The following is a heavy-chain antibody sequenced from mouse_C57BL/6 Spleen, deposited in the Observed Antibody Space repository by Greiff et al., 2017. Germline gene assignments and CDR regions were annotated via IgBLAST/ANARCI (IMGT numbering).Heavy chain of an antibody. CDR3: ARGGITPFAY. V-gene: IGHV5-17*01. CDR1: GFTFSDYG. CDR2: ISSGSSTI. D-gene: IGHD2-4*01. Sequence: EVMLVESGGGLVKPGGSLKLSCAASGFTFSDYGMHWVRQAPEKGLEWVAYISSGSSTIYYADTVKGRFTISRDNAKNTLFLQMTSLRSEDTAMYYCARGGITPFAYWGQGTLVTVSA. J-gene: IGHJ3*01.